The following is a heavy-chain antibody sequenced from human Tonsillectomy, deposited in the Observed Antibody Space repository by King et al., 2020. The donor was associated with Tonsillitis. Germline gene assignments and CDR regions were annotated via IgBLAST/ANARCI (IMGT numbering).Heavy chain of an antibody. CDR2: MSPNSGDT. CDR1: GYTFTSLD. J-gene: IGHJ4*02. D-gene: IGHD3-10*01. CDR3: GRGVQEGVDY. V-gene: IGHV1-8*01. Sequence: QLVQSGAEVKKPGASVKVSCKASGYTFTSLDINWVRQATGQGLEWMGWMSPNSGDTGYAQKFQGRVTMTRDNSITTAYMELGSLTSEDTAVYYCGRGVQEGVDYWGQGTLVTVSS.